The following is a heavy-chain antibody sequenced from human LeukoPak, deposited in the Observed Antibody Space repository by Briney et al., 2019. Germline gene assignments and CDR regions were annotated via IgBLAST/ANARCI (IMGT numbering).Heavy chain of an antibody. V-gene: IGHV4-59*01. CDR3: ARDTNG. CDR1: GGSISSYD. CDR2: IYHTGST. Sequence: PSETLSLTCIVSGGSISSYDWSWIRQSPGKGLEWIGYIYHTGSTNYNPSLKSRVTMSVDTPKNQFSLKLSSVTAADTAVYYCARDTNGWGQGTLVTVSS. D-gene: IGHD2-8*01. J-gene: IGHJ4*02.